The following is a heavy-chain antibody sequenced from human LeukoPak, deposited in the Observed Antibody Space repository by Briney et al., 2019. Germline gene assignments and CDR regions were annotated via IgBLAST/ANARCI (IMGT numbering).Heavy chain of an antibody. Sequence: ASVKVSCKSSGYTFTGYYMHWERQAPGQGLEWMGWINPNSSGTDYAQKFQGRVTMTRDTSISTAYMELRRLRSDDTAVYYCARGNDYGDHGRDGFDIWGQGTLVTVSS. V-gene: IGHV1-2*02. CDR2: INPNSSGT. CDR3: ARGNDYGDHGRDGFDI. D-gene: IGHD4-17*01. CDR1: GYTFTGYY. J-gene: IGHJ3*02.